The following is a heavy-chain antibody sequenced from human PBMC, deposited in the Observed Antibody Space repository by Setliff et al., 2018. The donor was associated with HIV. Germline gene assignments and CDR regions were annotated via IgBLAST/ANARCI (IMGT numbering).Heavy chain of an antibody. CDR1: GGTFSSYA. J-gene: IGHJ4*02. Sequence: ASVKVSCKASGGTFSSYAISWVRQAPGQGLEWMGWISASNGYTDYAQKFRDRFTVTTDTSTSTAYMELRGLSPDDTALYFCATGGGQSFDYWGQGTLVTVSS. CDR2: ISASNGYT. CDR3: ATGGGQSFDY. D-gene: IGHD1-26*01. V-gene: IGHV1-18*01.